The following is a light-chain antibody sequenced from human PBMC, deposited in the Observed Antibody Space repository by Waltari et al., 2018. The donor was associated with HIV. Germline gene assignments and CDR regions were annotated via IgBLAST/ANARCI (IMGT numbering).Light chain of an antibody. V-gene: IGLV3-19*01. CDR3: NSRDSSGDLYV. Sequence: SSELTQDPAVSVALGQTVRITCQGDSLRTYYASWYQQKPGQAPVLVFFGKNNRPSGIPDRFSGSTSGNTASLTITGAQAEDEADYYGNSRDSSGDLYVFGTATKVTVL. CDR1: SLRTYY. J-gene: IGLJ1*01. CDR2: GKN.